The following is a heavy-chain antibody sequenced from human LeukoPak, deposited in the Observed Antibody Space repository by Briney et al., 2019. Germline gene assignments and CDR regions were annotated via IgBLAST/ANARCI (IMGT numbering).Heavy chain of an antibody. CDR2: ISSSSSYI. D-gene: IGHD2-15*01. CDR1: GFTFSSYS. Sequence: GGSLRLSCAASGFTFSSYSMNWVRQAPGKGLGWVSSISSSSSYIYYADSLKGRFTISRDNAKNSLYLQMNSLRADDTAVYYCARCSGGSCYYDYWGQGTLVTVSS. J-gene: IGHJ4*02. V-gene: IGHV3-21*01. CDR3: ARCSGGSCYYDY.